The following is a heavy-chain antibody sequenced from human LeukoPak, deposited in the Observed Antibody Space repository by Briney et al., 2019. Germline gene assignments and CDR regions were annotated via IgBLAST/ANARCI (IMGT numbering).Heavy chain of an antibody. CDR2: INAGNGNT. D-gene: IGHD4-17*01. CDR3: TSGPHRINYYGDLPSDAFDI. V-gene: IGHV1-3*03. J-gene: IGHJ3*02. Sequence: GASVKVSCKASGYTFTSYAMHWVRQAPGQRLEWMGWINAGNGNTKYSQEFQGRVTITRDTSASTAYTELSSLRSEDMAVYYCTSGPHRINYYGDLPSDAFDIWGQGTMVTVSS. CDR1: GYTFTSYA.